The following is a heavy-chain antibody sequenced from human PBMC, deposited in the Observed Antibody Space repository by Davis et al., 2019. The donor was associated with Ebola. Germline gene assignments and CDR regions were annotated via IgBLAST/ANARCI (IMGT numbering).Heavy chain of an antibody. J-gene: IGHJ4*02. CDR3: ARAVWGSYRTFDY. CDR1: GGSISSYN. Sequence: SETLSLTCTVSGGSISSYNWSWIRQPPGKGLEWIGYIYYSGSTNYNPSLKSRVTISVDTSKNQFSLKLSSVTAADTAVYYCARAVWGSYRTFDYWGQGTLVTVSS. D-gene: IGHD3-16*02. CDR2: IYYSGST. V-gene: IGHV4-59*01.